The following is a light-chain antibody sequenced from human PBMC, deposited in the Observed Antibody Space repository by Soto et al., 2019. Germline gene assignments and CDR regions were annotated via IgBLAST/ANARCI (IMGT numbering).Light chain of an antibody. Sequence: QAVVTQEPSLTVSPGGTVTLTCASSAGAVTSAYYTNWLQQKPGQAPRALIYSTSEKHSWTPARFSGSLLGGKAALTLSAAQPEDEADYYCLLYYGGALMLFGGGTKLTVL. CDR1: AGAVTSAYY. CDR2: STS. J-gene: IGLJ2*01. V-gene: IGLV7-43*01. CDR3: LLYYGGALML.